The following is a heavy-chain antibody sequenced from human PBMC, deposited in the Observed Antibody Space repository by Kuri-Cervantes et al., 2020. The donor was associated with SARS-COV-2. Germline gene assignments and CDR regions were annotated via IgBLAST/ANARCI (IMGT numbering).Heavy chain of an antibody. CDR3: ARDWPTDGYNGLGAFDI. CDR1: GFTFSSYG. V-gene: IGHV3-33*01. Sequence: LSLTCAASGFTFSSYGMHWVRQAPGKGLEWAALIWYDGSKKYYADSVKGRFTISRDNSKNTLYLQMNSLRAEDTAVYYCARDWPTDGYNGLGAFDIWGQGTMVTVSS. J-gene: IGHJ3*02. D-gene: IGHD5-24*01. CDR2: IWYDGSKK.